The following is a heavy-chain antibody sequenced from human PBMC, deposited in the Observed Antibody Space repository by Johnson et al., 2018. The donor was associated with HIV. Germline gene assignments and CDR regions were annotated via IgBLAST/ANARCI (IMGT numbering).Heavy chain of an antibody. Sequence: QLVESGGGLVQPGRSLRLSCVASGFPFDDFAMHWVRLPPGKGLEWVSGISWNSQSIDYADSVKGRFTISRDDAKNSLYLQMKSLRPEDTAVYFWAKEDCSAIVCSDDGFHLWGQGTMVTLSS. J-gene: IGHJ3*01. CDR2: ISWNSQSI. CDR1: GFPFDDFA. D-gene: IGHD2-15*01. V-gene: IGHV3-9*01. CDR3: AKEDCSAIVCSDDGFHL.